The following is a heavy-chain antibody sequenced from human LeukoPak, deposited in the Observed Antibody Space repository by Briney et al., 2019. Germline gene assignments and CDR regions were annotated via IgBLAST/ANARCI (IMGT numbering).Heavy chain of an antibody. J-gene: IGHJ4*02. CDR2: ISVYNGNT. CDR1: GYTFSSYG. Sequence: ASVKVSCKASGYTFSSYGISWVRQAPGQGLEWMGWISVYNGNTNYAQKVQGRVTMTTDTSTSTAYMDLRSLRSDDTAVYYCARVGGYYFAPDYWGQGTQVTVSS. CDR3: ARVGGYYFAPDY. V-gene: IGHV1-18*01. D-gene: IGHD2-15*01.